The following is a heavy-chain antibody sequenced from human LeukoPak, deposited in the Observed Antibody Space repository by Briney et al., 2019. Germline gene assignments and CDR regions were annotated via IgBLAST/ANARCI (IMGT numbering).Heavy chain of an antibody. J-gene: IGHJ6*02. V-gene: IGHV4-61*01. Sequence: SETVSLTCTVSGGSVSSGSYYWSWIRQPPGKGLDWIGYIYYSGSTNYNPSLKSRVTISVDTSKNQFSLKLSSVTAADTAVYYCARAAGITMVRGVIIAYGMDVWGQGTTVTVSS. CDR1: GGSVSSGSYY. CDR2: IYYSGST. D-gene: IGHD3-10*01. CDR3: ARAAGITMVRGVIIAYGMDV.